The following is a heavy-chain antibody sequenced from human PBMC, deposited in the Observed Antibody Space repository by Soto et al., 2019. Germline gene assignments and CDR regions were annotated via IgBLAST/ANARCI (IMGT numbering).Heavy chain of an antibody. J-gene: IGHJ4*02. CDR2: ISAYSGNT. V-gene: IGHV1-18*01. CDR1: GYTFTSYG. Sequence: QVQLVQSGAEVKKPGASVKVSCKASGYTFTSYGISWVRQAPGQGLEWMGWISAYSGNTNYAQKLQGRVTMTTDTSTSTAYMELRSLRSDDTAVYYCARDPPGYCSGGSCYLYYWGQGTLVTVSS. D-gene: IGHD2-15*01. CDR3: ARDPPGYCSGGSCYLYY.